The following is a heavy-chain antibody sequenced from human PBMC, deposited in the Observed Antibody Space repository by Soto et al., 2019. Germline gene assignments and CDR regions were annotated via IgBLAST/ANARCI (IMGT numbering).Heavy chain of an antibody. CDR2: ISAYNGHT. V-gene: IGHV1-18*04. J-gene: IGHJ6*02. CDR3: ARGSSQLWTWSQYGCYCGMDV. D-gene: IGHD5-18*01. Sequence: GVSVKVSWKAVGDTFTSYGISWVRQAPGQGLEWMGWISAYNGHTNYAQKLQGRVTMTTDTSTSTAYLELRSLRSDDTAVYYCARGSSQLWTWSQYGCYCGMDVWGQAITDTVSS. CDR1: GDTFTSYG.